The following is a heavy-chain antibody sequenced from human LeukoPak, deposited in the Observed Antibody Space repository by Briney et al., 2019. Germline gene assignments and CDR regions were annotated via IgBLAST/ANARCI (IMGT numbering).Heavy chain of an antibody. V-gene: IGHV4-31*03. CDR1: GGSVSSGGYY. J-gene: IGHJ5*02. D-gene: IGHD5-18*01. CDR3: ARGYSYGYGIDP. Sequence: SETLSLTCTVSGGSVSSGGYYWSWIRQHPGKGLEWIGYIYYSGSTYYNPSLKSRVTISVDTSKNQFSLKLSSVTAADTAVYYCARGYSYGYGIDPWGQGTLVTVSS. CDR2: IYYSGST.